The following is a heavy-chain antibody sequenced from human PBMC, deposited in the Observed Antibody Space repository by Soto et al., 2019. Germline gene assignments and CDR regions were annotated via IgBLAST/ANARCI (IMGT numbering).Heavy chain of an antibody. Sequence: GGSLRLSCAASGFTLTTYTMNWVRQAPGMGLEWVSSINGRGNYKYYTDSVEGRFTISRDNAQNSLYLQMNSLRAEDTAVYYCAREDGVVGATSAFDYWGQGTLVTISS. CDR2: INGRGNYK. CDR3: AREDGVVGATSAFDY. J-gene: IGHJ4*02. D-gene: IGHD1-26*01. V-gene: IGHV3-21*01. CDR1: GFTLTTYT.